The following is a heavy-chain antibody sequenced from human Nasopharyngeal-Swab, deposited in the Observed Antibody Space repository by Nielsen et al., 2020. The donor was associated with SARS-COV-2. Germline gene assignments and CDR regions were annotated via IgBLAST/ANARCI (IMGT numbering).Heavy chain of an antibody. CDR2: ISSSGSTI. D-gene: IGHD5-24*01. CDR1: GFTFSDYY. CDR3: ARETPTWGYRIDF. V-gene: IGHV3-11*04. J-gene: IGHJ4*02. Sequence: GESLKISCAASGFTFSDYYMSLIRQAPGKGLEWVSYISSSGSTIYYADPVKGRFTISRDNAKKSLYLQMNSLRVEDTAVYYCARETPTWGYRIDFWGQGTLVTVSS.